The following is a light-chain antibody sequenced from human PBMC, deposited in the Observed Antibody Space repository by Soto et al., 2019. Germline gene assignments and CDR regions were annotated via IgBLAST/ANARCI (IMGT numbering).Light chain of an antibody. CDR2: AAS. J-gene: IGKJ3*01. CDR1: QSVSSS. Sequence: EIVLTQSPATLSLSPGERATLSCRASQSVSSSLAWYQQKPGQAPRLLVYAASNRATGIPARFSGSGSETVFTFTISSLEPEDFAVYYCQQRSNWPPGGVTFGPGTKVDLK. CDR3: QQRSNWPPGGVT. V-gene: IGKV3-11*01.